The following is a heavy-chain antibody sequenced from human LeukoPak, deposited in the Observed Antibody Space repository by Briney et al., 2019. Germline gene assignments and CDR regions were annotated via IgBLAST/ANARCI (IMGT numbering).Heavy chain of an antibody. V-gene: IGHV4-39*07. CDR3: ARAVRVGFGELLDFDY. Sequence: PSETLSLTCTVSGGSISSSSYYWGWIRQPPGKGLEWVGSIYYSGSTSYNPSLKSRVTILVDTSKNQFSLKLSSVTAADTAVYYCARAVRVGFGELLDFDYRGQGTLVSV. J-gene: IGHJ4*02. CDR1: GGSISSSSYY. D-gene: IGHD3-10*01. CDR2: IYYSGST.